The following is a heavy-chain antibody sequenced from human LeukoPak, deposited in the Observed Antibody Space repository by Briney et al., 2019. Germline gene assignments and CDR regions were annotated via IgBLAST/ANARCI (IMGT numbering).Heavy chain of an antibody. J-gene: IGHJ4*02. CDR2: ISTSSSYI. D-gene: IGHD6-6*01. Sequence: GGSLRLSCAASGFTFSSYSMNWVRQAPGKGLEWVSFISTSSSYIYHADSVKGRFTISRDNAENSLYLQMNSLRAEDTAVYYCTRDEDFYSSSSDYWGQGTLVTVSS. CDR3: TRDEDFYSSSSDY. V-gene: IGHV3-21*01. CDR1: GFTFSSYS.